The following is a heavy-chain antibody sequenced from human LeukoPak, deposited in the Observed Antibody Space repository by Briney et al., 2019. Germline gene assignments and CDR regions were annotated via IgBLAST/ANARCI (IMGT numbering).Heavy chain of an antibody. V-gene: IGHV4-59*07. CDR2: INYSGST. CDR3: ARLGRKTSVVPPDFDC. J-gene: IGHJ4*02. CDR1: GGSISRDY. D-gene: IGHD4-23*01. Sequence: PSDTLSLTCSVSGGSISRDYWSWVRQPPGKGLEWIRYINYSGSTNYNASLKRRVTISVDMSKNQFSLKLTSVTAADTAVYYCARLGRKTSVVPPDFDCWGQGTLVAVSS.